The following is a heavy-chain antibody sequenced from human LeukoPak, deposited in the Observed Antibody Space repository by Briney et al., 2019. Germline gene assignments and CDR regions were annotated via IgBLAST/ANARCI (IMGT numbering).Heavy chain of an antibody. CDR2: IYWDDDK. CDR1: GFSLSTSGVG. Sequence: SGPTLVNPTQTLTLTCTFSGFSLSTSGVGVGWIRQPPGKALEWLALIYWDDDKRYSPSLKSRLTITKDTSKNQVVLTMTNMDPVDTATYYCAHSRDYDSSGYYFTYFDYWGQGTLVTASS. V-gene: IGHV2-5*02. CDR3: AHSRDYDSSGYYFTYFDY. D-gene: IGHD3-22*01. J-gene: IGHJ4*02.